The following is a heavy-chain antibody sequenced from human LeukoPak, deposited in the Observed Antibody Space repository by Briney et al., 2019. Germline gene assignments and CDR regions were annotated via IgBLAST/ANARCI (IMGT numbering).Heavy chain of an antibody. CDR2: IYESEST. J-gene: IGHJ6*03. CDR1: GGSIRGYF. D-gene: IGHD3-22*01. Sequence: SETLSLTCTVSGGSIRGYFWSWIRQPPGRGLEWIGYIYESESTNYNPSLKSRVTISPDTSKKKFSLKLTSVTAADTAVYYCARSPPPFYDSSGYHYYYYMDVWGKGTTVTVSS. CDR3: ARSPPPFYDSSGYHYYYYMDV. V-gene: IGHV4-59*01.